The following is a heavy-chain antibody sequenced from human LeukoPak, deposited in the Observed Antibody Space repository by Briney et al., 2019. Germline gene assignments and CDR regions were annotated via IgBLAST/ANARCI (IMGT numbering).Heavy chain of an antibody. J-gene: IGHJ4*02. V-gene: IGHV3-7*01. CDR3: AREHYCSSTSCYWFPLHY. CDR2: IKQDGSEK. D-gene: IGHD2-2*01. Sequence: PGGSLRLSCAASGFTFSSYWMSWVRQAPGKGLERVANIKQDGSEKYYVDSVKGRFTISRDNAKNSLYLQMNSLRAEDTAVYYCAREHYCSSTSCYWFPLHYWGQGTLVTVSS. CDR1: GFTFSSYW.